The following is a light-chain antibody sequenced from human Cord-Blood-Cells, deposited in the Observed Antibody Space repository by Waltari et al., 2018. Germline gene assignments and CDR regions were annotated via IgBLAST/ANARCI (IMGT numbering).Light chain of an antibody. Sequence: QSALTQPASVSGSPGQSITISCTGTNSDVGGYNYVSWYQKHPGKAPKLMIYDVSNRPSGVSNRFSGSKSGNTASLTISGLQAEDEADYYCSSYTSSSAWVFGGGTKLTVL. CDR3: SSYTSSSAWV. CDR2: DVS. V-gene: IGLV2-14*03. CDR1: NSDVGGYNY. J-gene: IGLJ3*02.